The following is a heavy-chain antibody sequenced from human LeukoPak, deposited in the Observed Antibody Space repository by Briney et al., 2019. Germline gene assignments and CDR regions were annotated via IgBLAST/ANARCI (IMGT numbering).Heavy chain of an antibody. CDR2: ISPRGDIT. J-gene: IGHJ4*02. D-gene: IGHD3-10*01. CDR3: AKDDAWLQFGE. Sequence: QAGGSLRLSCAASGFTFSNHGMNWVRQASGKGPEWVSGISPRGDITYYADSVKGRFTISRDNSKNMLYLELISLTAEDTAVYYCAKDDAWLQFGEWSQGTLVTVSS. CDR1: GFTFSNHG. V-gene: IGHV3-23*01.